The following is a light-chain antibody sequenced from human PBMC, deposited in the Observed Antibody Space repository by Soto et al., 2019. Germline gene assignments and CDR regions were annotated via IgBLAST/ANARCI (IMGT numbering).Light chain of an antibody. CDR1: QGINNY. CDR2: AAS. Sequence: DVQLTQSPSSLSASVGDRVTITCRASQGINNYLAWYQQKPGKVPNLLIYAASTLQSGVPSRFSGSGSGTVFTLTISCLLSLDVAFYYCQKFNSLPTFGGPTKVEI. CDR3: QKFNSLPT. J-gene: IGKJ4*01. V-gene: IGKV1-27*01.